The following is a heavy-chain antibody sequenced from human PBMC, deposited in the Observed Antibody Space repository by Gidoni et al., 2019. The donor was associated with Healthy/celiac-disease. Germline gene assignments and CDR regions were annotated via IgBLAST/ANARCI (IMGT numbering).Heavy chain of an antibody. CDR1: GFTFSSYA. Sequence: EVQLLESGGGLVQPGGSLRLSCAASGFTFSSYAMSGVRQAPGKGLEWVSAISGIGGSTYYADSVKGRFTISRDNSKNTLYLQMNSLRAEDTAVYYCAKALVGYYYYYGMDVWGQGTTVTVSS. J-gene: IGHJ6*02. D-gene: IGHD3-16*02. CDR3: AKALVGYYYYYGMDV. CDR2: ISGIGGST. V-gene: IGHV3-23*01.